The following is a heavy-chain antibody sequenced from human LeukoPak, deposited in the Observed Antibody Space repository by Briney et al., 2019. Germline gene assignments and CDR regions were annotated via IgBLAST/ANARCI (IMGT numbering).Heavy chain of an antibody. V-gene: IGHV3-23*01. CDR3: AKDLYYDSSGLDY. Sequence: GGSLRLSCAASGLTFSNYAMSWVRQAPGKGLGWVSTISGSGGSTYYADSVKGRFTISRDNSKNTLYLEMNSLRAEDTAVYYCAKDLYYDSSGLDYWAQGTLVTVSS. D-gene: IGHD3-22*01. CDR1: GLTFSNYA. CDR2: ISGSGGST. J-gene: IGHJ4*02.